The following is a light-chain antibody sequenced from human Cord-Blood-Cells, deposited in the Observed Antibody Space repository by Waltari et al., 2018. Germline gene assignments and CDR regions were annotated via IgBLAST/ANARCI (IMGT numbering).Light chain of an antibody. CDR1: QGISNY. CDR3: QKYNSPPRT. J-gene: IGKJ1*01. CDR2: AAS. Sequence: DIQMTQSPSSLSASVGDRVSITCRASQGISNYLAWYQQKPGKVPKLLIYAASTLQSGVPSRFIGSGSGTDFTRTISSLQPEDVATYYCQKYNSPPRTFRQGTKVEIK. V-gene: IGKV1-27*01.